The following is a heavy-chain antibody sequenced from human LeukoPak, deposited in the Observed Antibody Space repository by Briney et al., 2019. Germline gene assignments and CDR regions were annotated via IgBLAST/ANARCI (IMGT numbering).Heavy chain of an antibody. D-gene: IGHD2-2*02. J-gene: IGHJ4*02. CDR3: TTNTRHPVHYFDY. V-gene: IGHV3-15*01. Sequence: PGGSLSLSCAASGFTFSNAWMSWVRQAPGKGLEWVGRIKSKTGGGTTDYAAPVKGRFTISRDDSKNTLYLQMNSLKSEDTAVYYCTTNTRHPVHYFDYWGQGTLVTVSS. CDR2: IKSKTGGGTT. CDR1: GFTFSNAW.